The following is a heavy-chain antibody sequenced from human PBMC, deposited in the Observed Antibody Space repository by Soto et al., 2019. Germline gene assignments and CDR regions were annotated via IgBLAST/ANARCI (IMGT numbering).Heavy chain of an antibody. CDR1: GFTFSNAW. V-gene: IGHV3-15*01. Sequence: GGSLRLSCAASGFTFSNAWMSWVRQAPGKGLEWVGRIKSKTDGGTTDYAAPVKGRFTISRDDSKNTLYLQMNSLKTEDTAVYYCTSMKPYYYYYMDVWGKGTTVTVSS. CDR3: TSMKPYYYYYMDV. J-gene: IGHJ6*03. CDR2: IKSKTDGGTT.